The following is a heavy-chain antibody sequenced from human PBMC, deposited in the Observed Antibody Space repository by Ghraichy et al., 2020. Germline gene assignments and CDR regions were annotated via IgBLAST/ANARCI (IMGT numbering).Heavy chain of an antibody. V-gene: IGHV1-2*02. CDR2: IIPDSVGT. Sequence: MRWIIPDSVGTSYAQKFQGRVTMTRDTSISTAYMELSRLRSDDTAVYYCARVNDYGAYLDYWGQGTLLTFSS. CDR3: ARVNDYGAYLDY. D-gene: IGHD4-17*01. J-gene: IGHJ4*02.